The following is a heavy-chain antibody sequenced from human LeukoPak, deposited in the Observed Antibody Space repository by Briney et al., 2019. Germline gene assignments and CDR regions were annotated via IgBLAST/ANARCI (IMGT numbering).Heavy chain of an antibody. CDR1: GFTFGDYA. J-gene: IGHJ4*02. V-gene: IGHV3-49*04. Sequence: SLRLSCTASGFTFGDYAMSWVRQAPGKGLEWVGFIRSKAYGGTTEYAASVKGRFTISRDDSKSLAYLQMNSLKTEDTAVYYCTRVVAGLHLSYYFDYWGQGTLVTVSS. CDR3: TRVVAGLHLSYYFDY. CDR2: IRSKAYGGTT. D-gene: IGHD6-19*01.